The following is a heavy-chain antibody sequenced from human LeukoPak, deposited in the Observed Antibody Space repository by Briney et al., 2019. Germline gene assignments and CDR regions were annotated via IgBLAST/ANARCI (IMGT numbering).Heavy chain of an antibody. D-gene: IGHD1-26*01. CDR1: GLTFSSYS. Sequence: GGSLRLSCAASGLTFSSYSMNWVRQAPGKGLEWVSYISSSSSTIYYADSVKGRFTISRDNAKNSLYLQMNSLRAEDTAVYYCARDLGGSYHHYWGQGTLVTVSS. CDR3: ARDLGGSYHHY. V-gene: IGHV3-48*01. CDR2: ISSSSSTI. J-gene: IGHJ4*02.